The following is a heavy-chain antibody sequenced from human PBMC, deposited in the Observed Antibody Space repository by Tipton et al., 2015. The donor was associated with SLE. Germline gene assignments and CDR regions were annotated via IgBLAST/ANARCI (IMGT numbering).Heavy chain of an antibody. Sequence: GSLRLSCAASGFTFSSYGMHWVRQAPGKGLEWVAFIRYDGSNKYYADSVKGRFTISRDNSKNTLYLQMNSLRAEDTAVYYCAKDEYSSSVEGMDVWGQGTTVTVSS. CDR1: GFTFSSYG. D-gene: IGHD6-6*01. J-gene: IGHJ6*02. V-gene: IGHV3-30*02. CDR3: AKDEYSSSVEGMDV. CDR2: IRYDGSNK.